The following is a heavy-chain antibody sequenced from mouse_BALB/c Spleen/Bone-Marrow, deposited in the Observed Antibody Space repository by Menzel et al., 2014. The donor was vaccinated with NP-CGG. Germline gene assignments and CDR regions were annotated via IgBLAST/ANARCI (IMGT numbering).Heavy chain of an antibody. J-gene: IGHJ4*01. CDR2: VNPYNGGT. D-gene: IGHD4-1*01. Sequence: EVKLQESGPELVKPGASVKMSCKASGYTFTDYYMDWVKQSHGESFEWIGRVNPYNGGTSYNQKFKGKATLTVDKSSSTAYMEPNSLTSEDSAVYYCATGTDYWGQGTSVTVSS. CDR3: ATGTDY. CDR1: GYTFTDYY. V-gene: IGHV1-19*01.